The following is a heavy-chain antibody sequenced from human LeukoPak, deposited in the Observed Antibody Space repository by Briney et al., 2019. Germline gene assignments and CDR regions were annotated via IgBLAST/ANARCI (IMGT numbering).Heavy chain of an antibody. J-gene: IGHJ4*02. CDR3: ARAVGRGYSYGRADY. V-gene: IGHV1-18*01. D-gene: IGHD5-18*01. Sequence: GASVKVSCKASGGTFSSYAISWVRQAPGQGLEWMGGIIAYNGNTNYAQKLQGRVTMTTDTSTSTAYMELRSLRSDDTAVYYCARAVGRGYSYGRADYWGQGTLVTVSS. CDR2: IIAYNGNT. CDR1: GGTFSSYA.